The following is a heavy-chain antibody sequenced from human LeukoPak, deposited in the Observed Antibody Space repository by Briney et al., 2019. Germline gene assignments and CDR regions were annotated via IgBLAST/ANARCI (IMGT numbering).Heavy chain of an antibody. CDR2: IKQDGSEK. J-gene: IGHJ6*03. Sequence: GGSLRLSCAASEFTFSTYWMTWVRQAPGKGLEWVADIKQDGSEKYYVDSVKGRFTISRDNAKNTLYLQMNSLRAEDTAVYYCARDANVDYYYMDVWGKGTTVTVSS. CDR3: ARDANVDYYYMDV. V-gene: IGHV3-7*01. CDR1: EFTFSTYW.